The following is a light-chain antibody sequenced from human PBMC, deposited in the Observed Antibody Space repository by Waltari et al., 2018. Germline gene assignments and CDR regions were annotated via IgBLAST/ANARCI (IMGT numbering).Light chain of an antibody. CDR3: QSYDSRLAVF. CDR2: GNN. J-gene: IGLJ2*01. Sequence: QSVLTQPPSVSGAPGQRVTISCTGSSSNIGAGYDVHWYQQLPGTAPKLLVYGNNNRPSGVPDRFSGSKSGTSASLAITGLQAEDEADYYCQSYDSRLAVFFGGGTKVTVL. V-gene: IGLV1-40*01. CDR1: SSNIGAGYD.